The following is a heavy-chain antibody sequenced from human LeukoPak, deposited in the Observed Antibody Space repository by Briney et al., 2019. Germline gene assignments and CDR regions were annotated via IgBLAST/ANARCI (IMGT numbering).Heavy chain of an antibody. Sequence: GGSLRLSCAASGFTFSSYAMHWVRQAPGKGLEWVAVISYDGSNKYYADSVEGRFTISRDNSKNTLYLQMNSLRAEDTAVYYCARDSYDSSGYFGYWGQGTLVTVSS. J-gene: IGHJ4*02. V-gene: IGHV3-30*01. CDR3: ARDSYDSSGYFGY. CDR2: ISYDGSNK. D-gene: IGHD3-22*01. CDR1: GFTFSSYA.